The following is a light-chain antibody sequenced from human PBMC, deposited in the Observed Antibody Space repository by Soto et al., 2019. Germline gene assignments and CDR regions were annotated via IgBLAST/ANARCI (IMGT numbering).Light chain of an antibody. J-gene: IGLJ2*01. CDR1: SSNIGNNY. Sequence: QTVVTQPPSVSAAPGQKVTISCSGSSSNIGNNYVSWYQQLPGTAPKLLIYENNKRPSGIPDRFSGSKSGTSATLGITGLQTGDEADYYCGTWDSSLSADVFGGGTKVTVL. CDR3: GTWDSSLSADV. V-gene: IGLV1-51*02. CDR2: ENN.